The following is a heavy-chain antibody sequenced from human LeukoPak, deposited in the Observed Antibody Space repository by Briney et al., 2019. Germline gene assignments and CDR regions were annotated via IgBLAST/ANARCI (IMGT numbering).Heavy chain of an antibody. CDR2: INSDGRST. V-gene: IGHV3-74*01. CDR3: TRVFVGDEYSSSGY. D-gene: IGHD6-13*01. J-gene: IGHJ4*02. CDR1: GFTFSRYY. Sequence: GGSLRLSCAASGFTFSRYYMHWVRHPPGKGLVWVSRINSDGRSTTYADSVRGRFTVSRDNAKNTLYLQMNSLKVEDTAMYYCTRVFVGDEYSSSGYWGQGTLVTVSS.